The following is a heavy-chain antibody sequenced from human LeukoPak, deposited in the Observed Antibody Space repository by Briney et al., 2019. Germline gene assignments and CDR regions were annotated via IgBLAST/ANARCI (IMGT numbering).Heavy chain of an antibody. V-gene: IGHV4-39*01. CDR1: GGSISSSSYY. CDR3: ARHFQPGYYDTSFDP. Sequence: SETLSLTCTVSGGSISSSSYYWGWIRQPPGKGLEWIGSIYYSGSTYYNPSHKSRVTISADTSKNQFSLKVRFVTAADTAVYYCARHFQPGYYDTSFDPWGQGTLVTVSS. J-gene: IGHJ5*02. D-gene: IGHD3-22*01. CDR2: IYYSGST.